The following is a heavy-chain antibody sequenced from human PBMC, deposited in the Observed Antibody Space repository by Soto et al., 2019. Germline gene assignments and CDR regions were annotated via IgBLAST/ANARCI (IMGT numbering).Heavy chain of an antibody. CDR1: GYTFTGYY. Sequence: ASVKASCTASGYTFTGYYMHWVRQAPGQGLEWMGWINPNSGGTNYAQKFQDRVTLTRDTSLSTAYMELSSLRSEDTAVYYCAREGDNWFDPWAQGTLVTVAS. CDR2: INPNSGGT. V-gene: IGHV1-2*02. CDR3: AREGDNWFDP. J-gene: IGHJ5*02.